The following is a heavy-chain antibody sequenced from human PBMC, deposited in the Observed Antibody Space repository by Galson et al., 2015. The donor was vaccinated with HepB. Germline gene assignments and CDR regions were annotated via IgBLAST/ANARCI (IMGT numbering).Heavy chain of an antibody. V-gene: IGHV3-21*01. CDR3: ASAVYYDSSGPYDY. J-gene: IGHJ4*02. D-gene: IGHD3-22*01. CDR2: ISSSSSYI. CDR1: GFTFSSYS. Sequence: SLRLSCAASGFTFSSYSMNWVRQAPGKRLEWVSSISSSSSYIYYADSVKGRFTISRDNAKNSLYLQMNSLRAEDTAVYYCASAVYYDSSGPYDYWGQGTLVTVSS.